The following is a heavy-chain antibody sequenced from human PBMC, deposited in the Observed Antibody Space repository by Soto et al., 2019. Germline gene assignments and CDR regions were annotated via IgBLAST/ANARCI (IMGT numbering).Heavy chain of an antibody. CDR2: IYSGGST. V-gene: IGHV3-53*01. J-gene: IGHJ5*02. CDR3: AQREIVGATTLRES. D-gene: IGHD1-26*01. CDR1: GFTVSSNY. Sequence: EVQLVESGGGLIQPGGSLRLSCAASGFTVSSNYMSWVRQAPGKGLEWVSVIYSGGSTYYADSVKGRFTISRDNSKNTLYLQMNSLRAEDTAVYYCAQREIVGATTLRESWGQGTLVTVSS.